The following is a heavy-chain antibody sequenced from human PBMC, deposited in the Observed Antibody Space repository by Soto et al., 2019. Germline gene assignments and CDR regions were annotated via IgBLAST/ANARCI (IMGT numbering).Heavy chain of an antibody. CDR3: AKSFCSSSSCFFLWVDP. CDR1: GFTFSEYA. D-gene: IGHD2-2*01. Sequence: EVQLVESGGGLVQPGGSLRLSCAASGFTFSEYAMSWVRQAPGKGLEWLSLISGTGVPTLYAGSVKGRFSVSRDNFKNTLFLEINDLRVDDTATYYCAKSFCSSSSCFFLWVDPWGPGTLVTVSS. J-gene: IGHJ5*02. CDR2: ISGTGVPT. V-gene: IGHV3-23*04.